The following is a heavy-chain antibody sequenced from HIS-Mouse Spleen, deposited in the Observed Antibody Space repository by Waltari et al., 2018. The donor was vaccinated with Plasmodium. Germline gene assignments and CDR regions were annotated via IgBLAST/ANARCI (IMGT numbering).Heavy chain of an antibody. CDR1: GGSFSGYY. J-gene: IGHJ3*02. Sequence: QVQLQQWGAGLLKPSATLSLTCAVYGGSFSGYYWSWHPQPPGKGLEWIGEINKSGSTNYTPSLKSRVTISVDTSKNQFSLKLSAVTAADTAVYYCARAPIRDAFDIWGQGTMVTVSS. V-gene: IGHV4-34*01. CDR3: ARAPIRDAFDI. D-gene: IGHD3-9*01. CDR2: INKSGST.